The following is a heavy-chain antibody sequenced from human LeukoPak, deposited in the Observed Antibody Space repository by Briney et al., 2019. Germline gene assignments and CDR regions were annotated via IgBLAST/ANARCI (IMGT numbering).Heavy chain of an antibody. Sequence: GGSLRLSCAASGFTFSSYAMHWVRQAPGKGLEYVSAISSNGGSTYYANSVKGRFTISRDNSKNTLYLQKGSLRAEDMAVYYCAREEDPVVTAYNGFDYWGQGTLVTVSS. CDR1: GFTFSSYA. V-gene: IGHV3-64*01. CDR2: ISSNGGST. CDR3: AREEDPVVTAYNGFDY. D-gene: IGHD2-21*02. J-gene: IGHJ4*02.